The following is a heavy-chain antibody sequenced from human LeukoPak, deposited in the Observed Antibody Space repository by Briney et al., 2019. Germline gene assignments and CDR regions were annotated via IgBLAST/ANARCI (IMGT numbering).Heavy chain of an antibody. CDR2: IGSRANTYAT. CDR1: GFTFSGSA. D-gene: IGHD6-19*01. Sequence: PGGSLRLSCAASGFTFSGSAMHWVRQASGKGLEWVGRIGSRANTYATAYAASVKGRFTISRDDPKNRAYLQMNSLKTEDTAVYYCTRHSDSSGWYAGIDAFDIWGQGTMVTVS. CDR3: TRHSDSSGWYAGIDAFDI. V-gene: IGHV3-73*01. J-gene: IGHJ3*02.